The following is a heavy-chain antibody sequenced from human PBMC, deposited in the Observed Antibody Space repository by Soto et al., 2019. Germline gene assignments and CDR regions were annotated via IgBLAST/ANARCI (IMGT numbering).Heavy chain of an antibody. CDR1: GDTFSIYT. D-gene: IGHD6-13*01. Sequence: SVKVSCKASGDTFSIYTISWVRQAPGQGLEWMGRVIPIFDITSYTQRFQGRVTITADKSTTTVYMELCSLRSEDTAVYYCARDRDNSNWPNFDFWGQGTLVTVSS. J-gene: IGHJ4*02. CDR3: ARDRDNSNWPNFDF. V-gene: IGHV1-69*02. CDR2: VIPIFDIT.